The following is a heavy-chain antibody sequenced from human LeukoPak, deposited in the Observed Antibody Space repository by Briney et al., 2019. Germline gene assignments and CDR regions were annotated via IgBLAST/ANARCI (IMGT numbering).Heavy chain of an antibody. V-gene: IGHV1-69*06. CDR1: GGTFSNYA. J-gene: IGHJ5*02. D-gene: IGHD5-18*01. CDR2: MIPIFDTV. CDR3: ARDFRAAMVSDWFDP. Sequence: ASVKVSCKASGGTFSNYAISWVRQAPGKGLEWMGGMIPIFDTVNYAQKFQGRVTITADRSTSTAYMELSSLRSEDTAVYYCARDFRAAMVSDWFDPWGQGTLVTVSS.